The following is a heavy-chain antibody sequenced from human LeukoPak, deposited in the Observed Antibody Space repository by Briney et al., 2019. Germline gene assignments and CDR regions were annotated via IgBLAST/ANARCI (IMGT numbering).Heavy chain of an antibody. V-gene: IGHV4-59*08. CDR1: GGSISSHY. CDR3: ARHSYGSYWYFDL. Sequence: PSETLSLTCTVSGGSISSHYLSWLRQPPGKGLEWIGYIYYSGSTNYNPSLKSRVTTSVDTSTNQFSRKFRCMASAHTAVYYCARHSYGSYWYFDLWGRGTLVTVSS. D-gene: IGHD3-10*01. J-gene: IGHJ2*01. CDR2: IYYSGST.